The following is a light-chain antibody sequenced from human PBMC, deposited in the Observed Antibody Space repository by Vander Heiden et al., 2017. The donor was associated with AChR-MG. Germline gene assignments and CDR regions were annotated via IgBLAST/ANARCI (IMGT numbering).Light chain of an antibody. CDR1: QSRVHSDGDTF. Sequence: DVVLTQSPLSLPVTLGQPASISCRSSQSRVHSDGDTFLNWFHQRPGQSPRRLIYKVSNRDSEVPDRFSGSGSGTDFTLTISRVEAEDLGVYYCKQGQHWPLTFGQGTKVEIK. V-gene: IGKV2-30*02. CDR3: KQGQHWPLT. CDR2: KVS. J-gene: IGKJ1*01.